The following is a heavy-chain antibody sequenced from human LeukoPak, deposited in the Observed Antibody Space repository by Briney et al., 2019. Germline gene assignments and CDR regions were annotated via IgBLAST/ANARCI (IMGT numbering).Heavy chain of an antibody. Sequence: RSGGSLRLSCAASGFTFSSYEMNWVRQAPGKGLEWVSYISSSGSTIYYADSVKGRFTISRDNAKNSLYLQMNSLRAEDTAVYYCARVISFGDLPFDYWGQGTLVTVSS. J-gene: IGHJ4*02. D-gene: IGHD3-10*01. CDR3: ARVISFGDLPFDY. V-gene: IGHV3-48*03. CDR1: GFTFSSYE. CDR2: ISSSGSTI.